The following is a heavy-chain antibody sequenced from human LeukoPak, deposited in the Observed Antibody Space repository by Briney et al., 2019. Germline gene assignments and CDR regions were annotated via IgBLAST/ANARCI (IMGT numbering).Heavy chain of an antibody. CDR1: GFTFQHHG. V-gene: IGHV3-23*01. Sequence: GGSLRLSCSTTGFTFQHHGMTWVRQAPGKGLEWVSSISGSGDKTNYADSVKGRFTISRDNSKDTLFLQMNSLRVEDTAIYFCVKNRRVHTTDYTDYWGQGTPVTVSS. CDR3: VKNRRVHTTDYTDY. J-gene: IGHJ4*02. D-gene: IGHD4-11*01. CDR2: ISGSGDKT.